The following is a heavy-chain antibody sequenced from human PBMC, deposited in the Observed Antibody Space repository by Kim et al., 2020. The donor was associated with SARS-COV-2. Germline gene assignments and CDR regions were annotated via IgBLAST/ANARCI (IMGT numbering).Heavy chain of an antibody. CDR2: ISATTTTI. D-gene: IGHD5-12*01. CDR3: ARESADVWIGLEV. Sequence: GGSLRLSCTASGFTFSAYTMNWVRQAPAKGLEWVAYISATTTTIYYADSVKGRFTVSRDNTKNSLFLQMTSLRAEDTAVYYCARESADVWIGLEVWDEG. J-gene: IGHJ6*02. V-gene: IGHV3-48*04. CDR1: GFTFSAYT.